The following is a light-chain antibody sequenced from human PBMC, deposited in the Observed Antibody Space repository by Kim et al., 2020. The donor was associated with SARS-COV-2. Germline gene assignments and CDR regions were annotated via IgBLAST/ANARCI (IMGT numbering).Light chain of an antibody. J-gene: IGLJ7*01. CDR1: SLRRYY. V-gene: IGLV3-19*01. CDR2: GKN. CDR3: NSRDSSGNHAV. Sequence: SSALPQDPAVSVALGQTVRITCHGDSLRRYYASWYQQKPGQAPVLVIYGKNNRPSGIPDRFSGSSSGNTASLTITGAQAEDEADYYCNSRDSSGNHAVFG.